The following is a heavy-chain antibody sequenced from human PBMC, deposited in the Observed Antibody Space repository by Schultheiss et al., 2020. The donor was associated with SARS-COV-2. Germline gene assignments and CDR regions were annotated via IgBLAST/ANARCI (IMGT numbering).Heavy chain of an antibody. J-gene: IGHJ6*02. CDR2: ISWNSLNS. Sequence: SLKISCTASGFKFEDYAMHWVRLVAGKGLEWVSGISWNSLNSGYADSVKGRFTISRDNAKNSLYLQMNSLRVEDTAVYYCAKLYDFWSGPYGMDVWGQGTTVTVSS. CDR3: AKLYDFWSGPYGMDV. D-gene: IGHD3-3*01. V-gene: IGHV3-9*01. CDR1: GFKFEDYA.